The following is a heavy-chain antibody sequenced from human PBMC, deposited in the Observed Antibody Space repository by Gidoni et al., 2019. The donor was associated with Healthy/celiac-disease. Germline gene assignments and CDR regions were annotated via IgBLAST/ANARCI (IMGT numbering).Heavy chain of an antibody. CDR3: ARDMLGGSAEVFFDY. J-gene: IGHJ4*02. Sequence: EVQLVESGGGLVKPGGSLRLSCAASGFTFSSYSMNWVRQAPGKGLEWVSSISSSSSYIYYADSVKGRFTISRDNAKNSLYLQMNSLRAEDTAVYYCARDMLGGSAEVFFDYWGQGTLVTVSS. CDR1: GFTFSSYS. CDR2: ISSSSSYI. V-gene: IGHV3-21*01. D-gene: IGHD1-26*01.